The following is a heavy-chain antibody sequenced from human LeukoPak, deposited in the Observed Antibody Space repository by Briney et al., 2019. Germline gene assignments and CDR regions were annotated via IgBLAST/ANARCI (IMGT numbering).Heavy chain of an antibody. CDR3: ARDLGNIVGAH. Sequence: GGALRLSRAASGFTFSSYSMNWVRQAPGKGREWVSSISSSSYIYYADSVKGRFTITRDNAKNPLYLQMNSLRAEDTAVYYCARDLGNIVGAHWGQGTLVTVSS. CDR1: GFTFSSYS. D-gene: IGHD1-26*01. V-gene: IGHV3-21*01. J-gene: IGHJ4*02. CDR2: ISSSSYI.